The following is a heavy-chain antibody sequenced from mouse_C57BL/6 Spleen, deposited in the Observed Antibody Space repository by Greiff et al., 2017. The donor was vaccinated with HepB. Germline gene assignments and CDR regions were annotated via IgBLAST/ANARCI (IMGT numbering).Heavy chain of an antibody. CDR3: AREVSFMDY. Sequence: EVQVVESGGGLVKPGGSLKLSCAASGFTFSSYTMSWVRQTPEKRLEWVATISGGGGNTYYPDSVKGRFTISRDNAKNTLYLQMRSLRSEDTALYYCAREVSFMDYWGQGTSVTVSS. CDR1: GFTFSSYT. D-gene: IGHD1-3*01. CDR2: ISGGGGNT. J-gene: IGHJ4*01. V-gene: IGHV5-9*01.